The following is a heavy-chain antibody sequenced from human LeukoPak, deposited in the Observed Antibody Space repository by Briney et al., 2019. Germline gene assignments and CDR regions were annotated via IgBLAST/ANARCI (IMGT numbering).Heavy chain of an antibody. V-gene: IGHV1-18*01. CDR3: ARVVAVAGRYFDY. D-gene: IGHD6-19*01. Sequence: PGASVKVSCKASGYTFTSYGISWVRQAPGQGLEWMGWISPYNGNTDYSQKLQGRVTMTTDTSTSTAYMELRSLRSDDTAVYYCARVVAVAGRYFDYWGQGTLVTVSS. CDR1: GYTFTSYG. CDR2: ISPYNGNT. J-gene: IGHJ4*02.